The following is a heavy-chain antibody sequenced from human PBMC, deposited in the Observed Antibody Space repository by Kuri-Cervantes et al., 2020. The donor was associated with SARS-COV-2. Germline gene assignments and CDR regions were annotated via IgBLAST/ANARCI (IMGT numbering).Heavy chain of an antibody. Sequence: GGSLRLSCAASGFTFSSYGMHWVRQAPGKGLEWVAVISYDGSNKYYADSVKGRFTISRDNSKNTLYLQMNSLRAEDTAVYYYAKDLGGYVGYWGQGTLVTVSS. J-gene: IGHJ4*02. CDR2: ISYDGSNK. CDR1: GFTFSSYG. V-gene: IGHV3-30*18. CDR3: AKDLGGYVGY. D-gene: IGHD3-22*01.